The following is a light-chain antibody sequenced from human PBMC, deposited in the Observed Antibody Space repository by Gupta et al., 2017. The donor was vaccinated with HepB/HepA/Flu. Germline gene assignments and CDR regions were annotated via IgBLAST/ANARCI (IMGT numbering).Light chain of an antibody. CDR2: DAS. CDR1: QSVSSY. V-gene: IGKV3-11*01. J-gene: IGKJ2*01. CDR3: QQRSNWPPYT. Sequence: EIVLTQSPATLSLSPGERATLSCRASQSVSSYLAWYQQKPGQAPRLLIYDASNRDTGIPARFSGSGFGKDLALTISSREQEDFAGYYCQQRSNWPPYTFGQGTKLDIK.